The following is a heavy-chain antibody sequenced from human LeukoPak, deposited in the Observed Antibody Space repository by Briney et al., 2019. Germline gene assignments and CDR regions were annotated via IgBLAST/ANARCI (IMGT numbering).Heavy chain of an antibody. CDR2: ISYDGSNK. D-gene: IGHD3-10*01. CDR1: GFTFSSYG. Sequence: GGSLRLSCAASGFTFSSYGMHWVRQAPGKGLEWVAVISYDGSNKYYADSVKGRFTISRDNSKNTLYLQMNSLRAEDTAVYYCAKGPCGGGSGSPYDAFDIWGQGTMVTVSS. J-gene: IGHJ3*02. V-gene: IGHV3-30*18. CDR3: AKGPCGGGSGSPYDAFDI.